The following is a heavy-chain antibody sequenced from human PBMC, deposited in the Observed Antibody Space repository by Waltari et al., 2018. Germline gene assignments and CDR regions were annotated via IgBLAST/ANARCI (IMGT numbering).Heavy chain of an antibody. D-gene: IGHD2-2*01. CDR1: GFTFSSYW. J-gene: IGHJ5*02. V-gene: IGHV3-74*01. CDR3: TRTRYCSTTSCQVDWFDP. Sequence: EVQLVESGGGLVQPGGSLRLSCAASGFTFSSYWMHWVRQAPGKGLVEVSRNNGDGGSTSYADSVKGRFTISRDNANNTLYLQMNSLRAEDTAVYYCTRTRYCSTTSCQVDWFDPWGQGTLVTVSS. CDR2: NNGDGGST.